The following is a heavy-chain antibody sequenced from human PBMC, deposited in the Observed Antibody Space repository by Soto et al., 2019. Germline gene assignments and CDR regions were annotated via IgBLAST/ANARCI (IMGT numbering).Heavy chain of an antibody. CDR1: GFMFSSFA. V-gene: IGHV3-23*01. J-gene: IGHJ6*02. CDR2: TRSNGGHT. Sequence: GGSLRLSCAGSGFMFSSFAMTWVRQAPGKGLEWVSTTRSNGGHTYYADSVKGRFTVSRDNSKNTLFLEMSSLRAEDSAIYYCAKDSKSVSVSAARVYGMDVWGQGTKVTVSS. D-gene: IGHD2-2*01. CDR3: AKDSKSVSVSAARVYGMDV.